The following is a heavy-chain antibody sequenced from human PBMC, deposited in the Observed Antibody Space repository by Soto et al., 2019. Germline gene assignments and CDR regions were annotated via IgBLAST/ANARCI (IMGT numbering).Heavy chain of an antibody. J-gene: IGHJ4*02. V-gene: IGHV1-18*01. D-gene: IGHD1-1*01. CDR3: ARGRYGDY. CDR1: GYTFTSYG. Sequence: QVHLVQSGAEVKKPGASVKVSCKASGYTFTSYGITWVRQAPGQGLEWMGWISAHDGNTDYAQKLQGRVIVTRDTSTSAAYMELRSLRSDDTAVYYCARGRYGDYWGQGALVTVSS. CDR2: ISAHDGNT.